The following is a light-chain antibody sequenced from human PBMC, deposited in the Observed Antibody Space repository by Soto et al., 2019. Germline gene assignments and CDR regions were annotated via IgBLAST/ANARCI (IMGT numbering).Light chain of an antibody. CDR3: QQYNSYWT. V-gene: IGKV3-15*01. CDR1: QGVSSN. CDR2: GAS. Sequence: EVVMTQSPATLSVSPGDTATLSCRASQGVSSNLAWYQQKSGQAPRLLIYGASTRATGIPARFSGSGSGTEFTLTISSLQPDDFATYYCQQYNSYWTFGQGTKV. J-gene: IGKJ1*01.